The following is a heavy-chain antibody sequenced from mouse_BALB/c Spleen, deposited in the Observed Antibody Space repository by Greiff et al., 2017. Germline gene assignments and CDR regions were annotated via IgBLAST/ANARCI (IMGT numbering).Heavy chain of an antibody. CDR2: ISSGSSTI. V-gene: IGHV5-17*02. CDR3: ARGITTVVEGYFDY. Sequence: EVQGVESGGGLVQPGGSRKLSCAASGFTFSSFGMHWVRQAPEKGLEWVAYISSGSSTIYYADTVKGRFTISRDNPKNTLFLQMTSLRSEDTAMYYCARGITTVVEGYFDYWGQGTTLTVSS. CDR1: GFTFSSFG. D-gene: IGHD1-1*01. J-gene: IGHJ2*01.